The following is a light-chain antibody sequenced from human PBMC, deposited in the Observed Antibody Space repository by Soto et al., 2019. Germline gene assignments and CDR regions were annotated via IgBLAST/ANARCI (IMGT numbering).Light chain of an antibody. J-gene: IGLJ1*01. Sequence: QSALTQPRSVSRAPGQSVTISCTGTNSDVGGYNYVSWYQQHPGKAPRLIIYDVSQRPSGVPDRFSGSKSGNTASLTISGLQVEDEAEYSSCSSTDTYSVVFGTGTKGTVL. V-gene: IGLV2-11*01. CDR2: DVS. CDR3: CSSTDTYSVV. CDR1: NSDVGGYNY.